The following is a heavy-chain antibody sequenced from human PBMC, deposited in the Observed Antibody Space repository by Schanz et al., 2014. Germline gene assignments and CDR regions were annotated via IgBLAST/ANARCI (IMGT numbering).Heavy chain of an antibody. CDR2: IYSGGIT. CDR3: ARDGGRDGYNLAFDV. Sequence: EVQLVESGGGLVQPGGSLRLSCVASGFTINNNYMTWVRQAPGKGLEWVSDIYSGGITHYADSVKGRFIISRDSSKNTLSIQMNSITPEDPVVYLCARDGGRDGYNLAFDVWGQGTLVTVSS. V-gene: IGHV3-53*01. D-gene: IGHD5-12*01. CDR1: GFTINNNY. J-gene: IGHJ3*01.